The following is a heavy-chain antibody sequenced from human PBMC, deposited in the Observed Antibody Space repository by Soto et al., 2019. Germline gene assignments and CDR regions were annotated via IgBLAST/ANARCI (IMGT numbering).Heavy chain of an antibody. Sequence: QVQLQESGPGLVKPSETLSLTCTVSGGSVSSGSYYWSWIRQPPGKGLEWIGYIYYSGSTNYNPSLKSRVTISVDTSKNQFSLKLSSVTAADTAVYYCARDLCSSTSSLFDYWGQGTLVTVSS. D-gene: IGHD2-2*01. CDR1: GGSVSSGSYY. CDR3: ARDLCSSTSSLFDY. J-gene: IGHJ4*02. CDR2: IYYSGST. V-gene: IGHV4-61*01.